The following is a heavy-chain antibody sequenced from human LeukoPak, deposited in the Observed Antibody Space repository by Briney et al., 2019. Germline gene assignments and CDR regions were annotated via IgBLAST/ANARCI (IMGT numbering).Heavy chain of an antibody. Sequence: SQTLSLTCTVSGGSISSGGYYWSWIRQHPGKGLEWLGYIYYSGSTNYNPSLKSRVTISVDTPKNQFSLKLSSVTAADTAVYYCARARRNSSSSGGRTYYYYYMDVWGKGTTVTVSS. J-gene: IGHJ6*03. CDR1: GGSISSGGYY. D-gene: IGHD6-6*01. V-gene: IGHV4-61*08. CDR2: IYYSGST. CDR3: ARARRNSSSSGGRTYYYYYMDV.